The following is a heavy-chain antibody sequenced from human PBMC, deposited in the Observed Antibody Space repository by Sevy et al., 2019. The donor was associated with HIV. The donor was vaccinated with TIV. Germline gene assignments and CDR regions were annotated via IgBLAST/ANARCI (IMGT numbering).Heavy chain of an antibody. CDR1: GFTFSSYS. D-gene: IGHD3-22*01. Sequence: GGSLRLSCAASGFTFSSYSMNWVRQAPGKGLEWVPSISSSSSYIYYADSVKGRFTISRDNAKNSLYLQMNSLRAEDTAVYYCAKITVGYYYDSSGYLFDYWGQGTLVTVSS. V-gene: IGHV3-21*01. CDR3: AKITVGYYYDSSGYLFDY. CDR2: ISSSSSYI. J-gene: IGHJ4*02.